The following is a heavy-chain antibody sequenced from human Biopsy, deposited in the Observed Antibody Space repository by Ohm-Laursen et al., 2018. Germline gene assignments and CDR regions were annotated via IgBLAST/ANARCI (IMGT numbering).Heavy chain of an antibody. CDR3: ARIPILVVPAAIVYRHRRHLQGLDV. CDR2: IDWDDAK. Sequence: TQTLTLTCTVSGLSLSSSGVSVSWIRQPPGKALEWLARIDWDDAKFYNGALKTRLTISKDTSENHVVLTLSDVDPVDTATYYCARIPILVVPAAIVYRHRRHLQGLDVWGQGTTVIVSS. D-gene: IGHD2-2*02. V-gene: IGHV2-70*16. CDR1: GLSLSSSGVS. J-gene: IGHJ6*02.